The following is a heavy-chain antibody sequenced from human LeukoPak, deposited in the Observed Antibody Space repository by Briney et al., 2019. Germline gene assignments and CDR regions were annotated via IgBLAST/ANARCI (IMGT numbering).Heavy chain of an antibody. CDR2: ISGSGGST. Sequence: GGFLRLSCAASGFTFSSYAMSWVRQAPGKGLEWVSAISGSGGSTYYADSVKGRFTISRDNSKNTLYLQMNSLRAEDTAVYYCAKTGDILTGSPWFDPWGQGTLVTVSS. D-gene: IGHD3-9*01. CDR1: GFTFSSYA. V-gene: IGHV3-23*01. J-gene: IGHJ5*02. CDR3: AKTGDILTGSPWFDP.